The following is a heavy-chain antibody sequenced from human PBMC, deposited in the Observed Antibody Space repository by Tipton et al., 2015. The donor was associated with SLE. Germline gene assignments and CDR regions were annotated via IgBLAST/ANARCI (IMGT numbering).Heavy chain of an antibody. J-gene: IGHJ4*02. CDR3: ARYSRYDSSGYYYFDY. D-gene: IGHD3-22*01. Sequence: TLSLTCAVYGGSFSGYYWSWIRQPPGKGLEWIGEINHSRSTNYNPSLRSRVTISVDTSKNQFSLKLSSVTAADTAVYYCARYSRYDSSGYYYFDYWGQGTLVTVSS. CDR1: GGSFSGYY. V-gene: IGHV4-34*01. CDR2: INHSRST.